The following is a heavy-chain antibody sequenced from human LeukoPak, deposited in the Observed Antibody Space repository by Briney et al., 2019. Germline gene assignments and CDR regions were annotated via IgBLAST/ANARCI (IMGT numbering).Heavy chain of an antibody. D-gene: IGHD3-3*01. CDR2: MNPNSGNT. V-gene: IGHV1-8*01. J-gene: IGHJ5*02. CDR1: GYTFTSYD. CDR3: ARVVYHPNRRITIFGVVRPTKGNWFDP. Sequence: GASVKVSCKASGYTFTSYDINWVRQATGQGLEWMGWMNPNSGNTGYAQKFQGRVTMTRNTSKSTAYMELSSLRSEDTAVYYCARVVYHPNRRITIFGVVRPTKGNWFDPWGQGTLVTVSS.